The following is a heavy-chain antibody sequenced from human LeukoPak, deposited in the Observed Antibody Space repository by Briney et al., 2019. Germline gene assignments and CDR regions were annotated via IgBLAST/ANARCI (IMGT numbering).Heavy chain of an antibody. V-gene: IGHV3-7*01. CDR1: GFTFSSYW. CDR2: IKQDGSEK. D-gene: IGHD2-15*01. Sequence: GGSLRLSCAASGFTFSSYWMSWVRQAPGKGLELVANIKQDGSEKYYVDSVKGRFTISRDNAKNSLYLQMNSLRAEDTAVYYCARDRFSGGSCHHYWGQGTLVTVSS. CDR3: ARDRFSGGSCHHY. J-gene: IGHJ4*02.